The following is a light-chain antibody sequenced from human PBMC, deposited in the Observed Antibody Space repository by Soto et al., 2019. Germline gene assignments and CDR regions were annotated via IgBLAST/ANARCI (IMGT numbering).Light chain of an antibody. J-gene: IGLJ2*01. Sequence: QSALTQPASASGSPGQSITLSCTGTSSDVGGYDYVSWYQHHPGKAPKLMIYEVSNRPSGISNRFSGSKSGNTASLTISGLQAEDEADYYCSSYTTTSTQVFGGGTKVTVL. CDR3: SSYTTTSTQV. CDR1: SSDVGGYDY. V-gene: IGLV2-14*01. CDR2: EVS.